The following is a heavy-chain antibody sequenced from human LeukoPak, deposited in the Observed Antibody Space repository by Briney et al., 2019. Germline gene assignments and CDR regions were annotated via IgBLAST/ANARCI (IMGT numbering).Heavy chain of an antibody. Sequence: GASVKVSCKASGGTFISYAISWVRQAPGQGLEWMGRIIPILGIANYAQKFQGRVTITADKSTSTAYMELSSLRSEDTAVYYCARDTYYYDSSGLDYWGRGTLVTVSS. V-gene: IGHV1-69*04. CDR3: ARDTYYYDSSGLDY. CDR2: IIPILGIA. J-gene: IGHJ4*02. D-gene: IGHD3-22*01. CDR1: GGTFISYA.